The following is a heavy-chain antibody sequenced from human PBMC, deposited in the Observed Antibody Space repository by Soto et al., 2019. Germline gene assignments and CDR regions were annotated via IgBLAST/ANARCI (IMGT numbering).Heavy chain of an antibody. V-gene: IGHV4-39*01. J-gene: IGHJ5*02. Sequence: SETLSLTCTVSGGSISSYYWGWIRQPPGKGLEWIGSIYYSGSTYYNPSLKSRVTISVDTSKNQFSLKLSSVTAVDTAVYYCGSPKIAFYNWFDPWGQGTLVTVSS. CDR3: GSPKIAFYNWFDP. D-gene: IGHD3-3*02. CDR2: IYYSGST. CDR1: GGSISSYY.